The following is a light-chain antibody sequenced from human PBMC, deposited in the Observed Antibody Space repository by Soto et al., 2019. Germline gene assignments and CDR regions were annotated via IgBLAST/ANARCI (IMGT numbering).Light chain of an antibody. CDR3: HQYGSSPQT. CDR1: QSVSSSY. CDR2: GAS. J-gene: IGKJ1*01. V-gene: IGKV3-20*01. Sequence: ECVFPQSPGNLSLSQGHTATLSYLASQSVSSSYLAWYQQKPGQAPRLLIYGASSRATGIPDRFSGSGSGTDFTLTISSLEPEDFAVFYCHQYGSSPQTFGQGTKVDIK.